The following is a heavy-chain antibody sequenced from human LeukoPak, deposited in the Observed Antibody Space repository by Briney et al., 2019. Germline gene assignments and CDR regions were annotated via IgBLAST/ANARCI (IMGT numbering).Heavy chain of an antibody. CDR3: ARDEITIFGVVTNGAFDY. CDR1: GGTFSSYA. D-gene: IGHD3-3*01. Sequence: SVKVSCKASGGTFSSYAISWVRQAPGQGLEWMGRINPIIGTANYAQKFQGRVTITTDKSTSTAYMELSSLRSEDTAVYYCARDEITIFGVVTNGAFDYWRQGSL. CDR2: INPIIGTA. V-gene: IGHV1-69*04. J-gene: IGHJ4*02.